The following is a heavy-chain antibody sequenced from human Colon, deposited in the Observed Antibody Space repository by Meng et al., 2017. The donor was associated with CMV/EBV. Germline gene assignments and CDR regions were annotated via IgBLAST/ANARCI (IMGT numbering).Heavy chain of an antibody. V-gene: IGHV4-4*02. CDR1: SISTNTR. Sequence: SISTNTRWRWARPSPGKSLEVIGAIYHTGSSNYNPSLPKRVTISLNQSKNQFSLRLNSVTAADTAFYYCAIVFHPLGTNGPRMFDSWGQGTLVTVSS. D-gene: IGHD1-1*01. CDR3: AIVFHPLGTNGPRMFDS. J-gene: IGHJ4*02. CDR2: IYHTGSS.